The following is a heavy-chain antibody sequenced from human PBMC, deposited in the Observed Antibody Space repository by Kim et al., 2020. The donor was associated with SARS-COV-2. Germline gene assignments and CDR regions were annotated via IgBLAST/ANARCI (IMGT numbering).Heavy chain of an antibody. CDR1: GGSISSYY. J-gene: IGHJ4*02. V-gene: IGHV4-59*13. D-gene: IGHD3-10*01. Sequence: SETLSLTCTVSGGSISSYYWSWIRQPPGKGLEWIGYIYYSGSTNYNPSLKSRVTISVDTSKNQFSLKLSSVTAADTAVYYCARDPMGRTPYFDYWGQGTLVTVSS. CDR2: IYYSGST. CDR3: ARDPMGRTPYFDY.